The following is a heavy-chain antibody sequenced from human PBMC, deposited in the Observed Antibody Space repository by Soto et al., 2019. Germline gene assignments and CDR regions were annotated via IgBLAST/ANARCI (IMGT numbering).Heavy chain of an antibody. D-gene: IGHD6-6*01. V-gene: IGHV3-11*01. J-gene: IGHJ4*02. Sequence: GGSLRLSCVASGFTFSDYSMSWIRQAPGKGLERLAFIDSRGRTLSYADSVRGRFTISRENAENSAYLQMDSLRADDTAVYYCARQAARNYIDSWGQGNSVTVSS. CDR1: GFTFSDYS. CDR2: IDSRGRTL. CDR3: ARQAARNYIDS.